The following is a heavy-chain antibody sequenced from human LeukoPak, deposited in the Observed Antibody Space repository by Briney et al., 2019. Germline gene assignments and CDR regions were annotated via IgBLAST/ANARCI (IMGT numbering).Heavy chain of an antibody. D-gene: IGHD3-22*01. J-gene: IGHJ3*02. CDR3: ARRWNYYYDSSGRQGDAFDI. CDR2: IYYSGST. CDR1: GGSISSSNYY. V-gene: IGHV4-39*01. Sequence: KPSETLSLTCTVSGGSISSSNYYWGWIRQPPGKGLERIGSIYYSGSTYYNPSLKSRVTISVETSKNQFSLKLSSVTAADTAVYYCARRWNYYYDSSGRQGDAFDIWGQGTMVTVSS.